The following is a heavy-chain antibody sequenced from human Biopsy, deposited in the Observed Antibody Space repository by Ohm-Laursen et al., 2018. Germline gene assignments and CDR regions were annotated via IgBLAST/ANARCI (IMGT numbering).Heavy chain of an antibody. J-gene: IGHJ5*02. CDR1: GGYISHYY. Sequence: SETLSLTCPVSGGYISHYYWTWIRQPAGQGLEWIGRINITGETDYNPSLKSRVTMSVDSSKKQFSLRLKSVTAADTAIYYCARAPPLIRGVVESWFDPWGQGILVTVSS. CDR3: ARAPPLIRGVVESWFDP. CDR2: INITGET. V-gene: IGHV4-4*07. D-gene: IGHD3-10*01.